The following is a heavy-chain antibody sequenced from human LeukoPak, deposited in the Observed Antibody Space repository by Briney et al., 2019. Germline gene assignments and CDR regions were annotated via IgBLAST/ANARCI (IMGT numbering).Heavy chain of an antibody. J-gene: IGHJ6*02. CDR1: GITLSNYG. CDR3: ARSGDYYDSSGYYYYYYGMDV. D-gene: IGHD3-22*01. CDR2: ISYDGSNK. Sequence: GGSLRLSCAVAGITLSNYGMSWVRQAPGKGLEWVAVISYDGSNKYYADSVKGRFTISRDNSKNTLYLQMNSLRAEDTAVYYCARSGDYYDSSGYYYYYYGMDVWGQGTTVTVSS. V-gene: IGHV3-30*19.